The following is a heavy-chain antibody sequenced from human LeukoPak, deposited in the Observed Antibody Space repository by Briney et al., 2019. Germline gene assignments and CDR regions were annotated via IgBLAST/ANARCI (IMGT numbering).Heavy chain of an antibody. J-gene: IGHJ4*02. CDR3: VKDGMAVAGTAPLDY. V-gene: IGHV3-66*01. CDR2: IYSGGST. Sequence: GGSLRLSCEASGFTFSSYWMSWVRQAPGKGLEWVSVIYSGGSTYYADSVKGRFTISRDNSKNTLYLQMNSLRAEDTAVYYCVKDGMAVAGTAPLDYWGQGTLVTVSS. CDR1: GFTFSSYW. D-gene: IGHD6-19*01.